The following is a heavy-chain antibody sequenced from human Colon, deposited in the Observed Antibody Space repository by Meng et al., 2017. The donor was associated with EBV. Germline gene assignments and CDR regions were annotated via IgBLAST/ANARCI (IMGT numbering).Heavy chain of an antibody. CDR2: IHHSGSA. Sequence: QVQRQESGPGLVEPSQTLSLTCTVSGGSMSSGNDYWSWIRQPPGKGLEWIGYIHHSGSAYYKPSLKSRVSISVDTSKSQFSLNLNSMTAADTAVYYCASFDHIPRRNYFDYWGQGTLVTVSS. V-gene: IGHV4-30-4*01. D-gene: IGHD2-21*01. CDR3: ASFDHIPRRNYFDY. CDR1: GGSMSSGNDY. J-gene: IGHJ4*02.